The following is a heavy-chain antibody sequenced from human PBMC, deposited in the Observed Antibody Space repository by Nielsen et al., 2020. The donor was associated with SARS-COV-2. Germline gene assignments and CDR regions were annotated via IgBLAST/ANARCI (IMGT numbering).Heavy chain of an antibody. D-gene: IGHD3-3*01. V-gene: IGHV3-23*01. CDR3: VGTYYDFWSGYPVGMDV. J-gene: IGHJ6*02. Sequence: GESLKISCAASGFTFSSYAMSWVRQAPGKGLEWVSAISGSGGSTYYADSVKGRFTISRDNSKNTLYLQMNSLRAEDTAVYYCVGTYYDFWSGYPVGMDVWGQGTTVTVSS. CDR1: GFTFSSYA. CDR2: ISGSGGST.